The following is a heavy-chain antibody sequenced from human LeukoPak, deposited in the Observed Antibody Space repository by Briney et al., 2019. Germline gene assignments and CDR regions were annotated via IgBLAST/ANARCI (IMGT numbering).Heavy chain of an antibody. V-gene: IGHV3-23*01. J-gene: IGHJ4*02. D-gene: IGHD5-12*01. Sequence: GGSLRLSCAASGFTFSSYAMSWVRQAPGKGLEWVSAISGSGGSTYYADSVKGRFTISRDNSKNTLYLQMNSLRAEDTAVYYCAKDLAPAAIPVVATIADLDYWGQGTLVTVSS. CDR1: GFTFSSYA. CDR2: ISGSGGST. CDR3: AKDLAPAAIPVVATIADLDY.